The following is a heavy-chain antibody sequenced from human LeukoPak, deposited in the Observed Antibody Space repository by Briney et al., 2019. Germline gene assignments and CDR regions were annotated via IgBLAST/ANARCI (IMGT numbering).Heavy chain of an antibody. J-gene: IGHJ3*02. D-gene: IGHD1-26*01. V-gene: IGHV3-9*01. CDR2: ISWNSGSI. CDR3: AKGDLVGTISAFDI. CDR1: GFTFDDYA. Sequence: GGSLRLSCAASGFTFDDYAMHWARQAPGKGLEWVSGISWNSGSIGYADSVKGRFTISRDNAKNSLYLQMNSLRAEDTALYYYAKGDLVGTISAFDIWGQGTMVTVSS.